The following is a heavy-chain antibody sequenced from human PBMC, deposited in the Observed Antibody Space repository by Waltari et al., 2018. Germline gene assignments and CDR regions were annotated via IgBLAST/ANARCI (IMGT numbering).Heavy chain of an antibody. D-gene: IGHD4-17*01. CDR3: AKVKYGDYGLAYYYYGMDV. CDR2: ISGSGGST. CDR1: GFTFSSYA. V-gene: IGHV3-23*01. J-gene: IGHJ6*02. Sequence: EVQLLESGGGLVQPGGSLRLSCAASGFTFSSYAMSWVRQAPGKGLEWVSAISGSGGSTYYADSVKGQFTISRDNSKNTLYLQMNSLRAEDTAVYYCAKVKYGDYGLAYYYYGMDVWGQGTTVTVSS.